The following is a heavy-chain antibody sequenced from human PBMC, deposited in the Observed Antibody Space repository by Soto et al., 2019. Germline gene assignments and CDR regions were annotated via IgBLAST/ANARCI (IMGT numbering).Heavy chain of an antibody. CDR3: TTDLQPLFHYYYYGMDV. D-gene: IGHD6-13*01. Sequence: EVQLVESGGGLVQPGGSLRLSCAVSGFTFGSYWMNWVRLIPGKGLEWVAYIKPDGSATYYVDSVKGRFTISRDNAKNSLYLQMNSLKTEDTAVYYCTTDLQPLFHYYYYGMDVWGQGTTVTVSS. J-gene: IGHJ6*02. CDR1: GFTFGSYW. V-gene: IGHV3-7*03. CDR2: IKPDGSAT.